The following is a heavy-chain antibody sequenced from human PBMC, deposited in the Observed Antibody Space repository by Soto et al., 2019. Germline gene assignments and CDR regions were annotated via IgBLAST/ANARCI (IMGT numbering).Heavy chain of an antibody. Sequence: QVQLVESGGGVVQPGRSLRLSCTASGFTFSSYGMHWVRQAPGKGLEWVAVIWHDGSNKYYADSVKGRFTISRDSSKNTLYLQMNSLRAEDTAVYYCAREQVDHWYFDLWGRGTLVTVAS. CDR1: GFTFSSYG. V-gene: IGHV3-33*01. CDR2: IWHDGSNK. CDR3: AREQVDHWYFDL. J-gene: IGHJ2*01. D-gene: IGHD2-2*01.